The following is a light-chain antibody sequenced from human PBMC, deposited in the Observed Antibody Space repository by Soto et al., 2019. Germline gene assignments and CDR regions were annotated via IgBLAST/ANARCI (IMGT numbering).Light chain of an antibody. J-gene: IGKJ5*01. CDR1: QSVSSN. Sequence: EIVMTQSPATLSVSPGERATLSCRASQSVSSNLAWYHQKPGQAPRLLIYGASTRATGIPARFSGSGSGTDFTLTINRLEPEDFAVYYCQQRHAWPITFGQGTRLQNK. V-gene: IGKV3-15*01. CDR3: QQRHAWPIT. CDR2: GAS.